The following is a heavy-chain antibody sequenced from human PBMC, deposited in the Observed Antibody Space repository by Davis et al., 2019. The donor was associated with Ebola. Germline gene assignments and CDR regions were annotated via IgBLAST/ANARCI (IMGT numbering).Heavy chain of an antibody. CDR3: VSGDGRGSSYDMDV. Sequence: PGGSLRLSCAASGFTFSSYGMHWVRQAPGKGLEWVSSISSSSSYIYYADSVKGRFTISRDNAKNSLFMQMNSLRAEETAVYYCVSGDGRGSSYDMDVWGQGTTVTVSS. V-gene: IGHV3-21*04. D-gene: IGHD5-12*01. CDR2: ISSSSSYI. CDR1: GFTFSSYG. J-gene: IGHJ6*02.